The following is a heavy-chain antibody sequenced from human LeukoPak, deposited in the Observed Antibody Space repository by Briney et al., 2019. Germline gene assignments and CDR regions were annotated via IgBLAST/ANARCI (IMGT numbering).Heavy chain of an antibody. CDR3: ATDRPSDSSGYNC. J-gene: IGHJ4*02. D-gene: IGHD3-22*01. CDR1: GYIFNNYG. V-gene: IGHV1-18*01. CDR2: VSAYTGNT. Sequence: ASVKVSCKASGYIFNNYGIGWVRQAPGQGLEWMGWVSAYTGNTDYPKKFQGRVTMTTDTSTTTAYMDLRSLRSDDTAVYYCATDRPSDSSGYNCWGQGTLVTVSS.